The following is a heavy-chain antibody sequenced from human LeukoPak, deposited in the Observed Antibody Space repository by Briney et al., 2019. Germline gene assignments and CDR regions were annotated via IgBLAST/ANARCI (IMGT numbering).Heavy chain of an antibody. CDR1: GFGFSTYD. CDR3: ARGRGFPPAASPFDY. J-gene: IGHJ4*02. Sequence: GASVKVSCKASGFGFSTYDINWVRQAAGQGLEWMGWINPKSNNTGFAQRFQGRVTMTTNTSINIAYMELGSLTSEDTAVYFCARGRGFPPAASPFDYWGQGTLVTVSS. CDR2: INPKSNNT. D-gene: IGHD2-2*01. V-gene: IGHV1-8*01.